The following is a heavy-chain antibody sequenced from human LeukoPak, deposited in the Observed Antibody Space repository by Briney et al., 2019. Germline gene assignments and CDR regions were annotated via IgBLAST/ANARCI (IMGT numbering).Heavy chain of an antibody. CDR3: ARGPGTTSLFGY. CDR1: GGSISSSSFY. CDR2: INHSGST. Sequence: SSETLSLACTVSGGSISSSSFYWGWIRQPPGKGLEWIGEINHSGSTSYNPSLKSRVTISVDTSKNQFSLKLSSVTAADTAVYYCARGPGTTSLFGYWGQGTLVTVSS. J-gene: IGHJ4*02. V-gene: IGHV4-39*07. D-gene: IGHD1-1*01.